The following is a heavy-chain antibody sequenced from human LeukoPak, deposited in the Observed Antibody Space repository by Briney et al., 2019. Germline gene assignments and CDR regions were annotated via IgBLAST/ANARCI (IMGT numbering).Heavy chain of an antibody. CDR1: GFTFSNYA. CDR3: ARALYYYGSGSDY. J-gene: IGHJ4*02. V-gene: IGHV3-23*01. CDR2: ISGGGSST. Sequence: GGSLRLSCAAPGFTFSNYAMTWVRQAPGKGLEWVSGISGGGSSTYYVDSVKGRFTISRDNAKNSLYLQMNSLRAEDTAVYYCARALYYYGSGSDYWGQGTLVAVSS. D-gene: IGHD3-10*01.